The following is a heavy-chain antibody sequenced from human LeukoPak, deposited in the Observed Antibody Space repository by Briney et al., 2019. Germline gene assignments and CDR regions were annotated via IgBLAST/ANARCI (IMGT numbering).Heavy chain of an antibody. Sequence: ASVKVSCKASGYTFTGYYMHWVRQAPGQGLEWMGWINPNSGGTNYAQKFQGRVTMTRDTSISTAYMELSRLRSDDTAVYYCAREHTIFGVVTRGYWGQGTLVTVSS. CDR3: AREHTIFGVVTRGY. CDR1: GYTFTGYY. V-gene: IGHV1-2*02. J-gene: IGHJ4*02. CDR2: INPNSGGT. D-gene: IGHD3-3*01.